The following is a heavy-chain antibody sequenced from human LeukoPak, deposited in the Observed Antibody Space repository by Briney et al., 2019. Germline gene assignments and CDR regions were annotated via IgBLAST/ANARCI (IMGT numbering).Heavy chain of an antibody. V-gene: IGHV5-51*01. CDR1: GYSFTDYW. CDR3: ARGPIVRAHWYFDL. D-gene: IGHD3-10*01. Sequence: GESLKISCKGSGYSFTDYWIGWVRQIPGKGLEWLGIIYSGDSDTRYSPSFQGQVTISADKSISTAYLQWSTLKASDTAMYYCARGPIVRAHWYFDLWGRGTLVTVSS. J-gene: IGHJ2*01. CDR2: IYSGDSDT.